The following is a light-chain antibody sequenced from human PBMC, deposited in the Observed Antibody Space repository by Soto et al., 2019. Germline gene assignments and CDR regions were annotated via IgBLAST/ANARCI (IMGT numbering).Light chain of an antibody. CDR3: QHYHSYSEA. Sequence: DIQMTQSRSSLYGAGGDRVTITCLASQTISSWLAWYQQKPGKAPKLLIYKASTLKSGVPSRFSGSGSGTAFTLTLSSLQPDDFATSYCQHYHSYSEAFGQGTKVDI. V-gene: IGKV1-5*03. CDR2: KAS. CDR1: QTISSW. J-gene: IGKJ1*01.